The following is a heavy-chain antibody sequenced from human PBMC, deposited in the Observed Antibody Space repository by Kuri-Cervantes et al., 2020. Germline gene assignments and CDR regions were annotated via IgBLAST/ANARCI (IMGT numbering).Heavy chain of an antibody. Sequence: ASGNVSCKASGYTFTSYYMHWVRQAPGQGLEWMGIINPSGGSTSYAQKFQGRVTMTRDTSTSTVYMELSSLRSEDTAVYYCARDWVTMVRGVRGYYGMDVWGQGTTVTVSS. CDR1: GYTFTSYY. D-gene: IGHD3-10*01. V-gene: IGHV1-46*01. J-gene: IGHJ6*02. CDR3: ARDWVTMVRGVRGYYGMDV. CDR2: INPSGGST.